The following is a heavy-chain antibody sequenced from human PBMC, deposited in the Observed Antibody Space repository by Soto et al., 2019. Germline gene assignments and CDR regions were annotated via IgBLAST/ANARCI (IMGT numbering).Heavy chain of an antibody. CDR3: AHCRGGVASF. J-gene: IGHJ4*02. Sequence: QITLNESGPTLVKPTQTLTLTCTFSGFSLSTRDVGVGWIRQPPGEALEWLGVVYWDDSKTYSPSLESRLTITKDTLKNQVVLRMTKMDPVDTATYYCAHCRGGVASFWGQGTLVTVSS. CDR2: VYWDDSK. D-gene: IGHD2-2*01. CDR1: GFSLSTRDVG. V-gene: IGHV2-5*02.